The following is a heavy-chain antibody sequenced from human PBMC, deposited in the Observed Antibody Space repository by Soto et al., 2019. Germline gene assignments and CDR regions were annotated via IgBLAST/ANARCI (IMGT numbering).Heavy chain of an antibody. CDR1: GGTFSSYA. CDR3: ARVIAAHSYWFDP. J-gene: IGHJ5*02. CDR2: IIPIFGTA. D-gene: IGHD6-6*01. V-gene: IGHV1-69*13. Sequence: SVKVSCKASGGTFSSYAISWVRQAPGQGLEWMGGIIPIFGTANYAQKFQGRVTITADESTSTAYMELSSLRSEDTAVYYCARVIAAHSYWFDPWGQGTLVTVSS.